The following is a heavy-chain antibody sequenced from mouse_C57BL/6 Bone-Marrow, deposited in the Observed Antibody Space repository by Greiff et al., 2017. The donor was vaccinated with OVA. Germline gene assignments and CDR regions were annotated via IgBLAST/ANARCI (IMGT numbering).Heavy chain of an antibody. D-gene: IGHD4-1*01. V-gene: IGHV2-2*01. CDR3: AIKLGRRDAMDY. J-gene: IGHJ4*01. CDR1: GFSLTSYG. Sequence: VQLQQSGPGLVQPSQSLSITCTVSGFSLTSYGVHWVRQSPGKGLEGLGVIWSGGSTDYNAAFISRLSISKDNSKSQVFFKMNSLQADDTAIYYCAIKLGRRDAMDYWGQGTSVTVSS. CDR2: IWSGGST.